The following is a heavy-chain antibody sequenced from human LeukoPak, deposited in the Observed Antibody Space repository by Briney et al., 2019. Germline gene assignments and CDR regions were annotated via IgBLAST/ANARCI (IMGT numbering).Heavy chain of an antibody. CDR3: ATMGEQWLLKDI. CDR2: ISSSNSSK. Sequence: GGSLRLSCAASGFPFDTYPMNWVRQAPGKGLEWVASISSSNSSKNYADSVKGRFTISRDNAQNSLYLQMSSLRAEDTGLYYCATMGEQWLLKDIWGQGTMVIVSS. CDR1: GFPFDTYP. V-gene: IGHV3-21*01. D-gene: IGHD6-19*01. J-gene: IGHJ3*02.